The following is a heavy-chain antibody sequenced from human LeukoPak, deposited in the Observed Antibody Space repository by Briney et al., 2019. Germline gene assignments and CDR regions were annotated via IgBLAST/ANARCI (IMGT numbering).Heavy chain of an antibody. D-gene: IGHD5-18*01. CDR1: GASISSYY. Sequence: PSETLSLTCTVSGASISSYYWNWIRQPPGKGLEWIGYIFYSGSTNYNPSLKSRVTMSVDTSKNQFSLKLSSVTAADTAMYYCARDDGYGDPFDIWGQGTMVTVSS. CDR3: ARDDGYGDPFDI. CDR2: IFYSGST. J-gene: IGHJ3*02. V-gene: IGHV4-59*01.